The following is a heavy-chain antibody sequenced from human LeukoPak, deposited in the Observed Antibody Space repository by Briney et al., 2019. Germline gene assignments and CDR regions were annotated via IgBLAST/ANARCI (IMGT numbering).Heavy chain of an antibody. CDR1: GFTFSSYG. CDR2: INLDGSEK. V-gene: IGHV3-7*01. Sequence: GGSLRLSCAASGFTFSSYGIHWVRQAPGKGLEWVANINLDGSEKNYVDSVKGRFTISRDNAKNSLYLQMNSLRADDTAVYYCARDRWLDYWGQGTLVTVSS. J-gene: IGHJ4*02. D-gene: IGHD4-23*01. CDR3: ARDRWLDY.